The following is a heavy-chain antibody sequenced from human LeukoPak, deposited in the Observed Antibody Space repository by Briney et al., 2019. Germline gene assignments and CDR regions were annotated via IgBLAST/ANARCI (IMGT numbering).Heavy chain of an antibody. CDR2: ISGSGGST. D-gene: IGHD2-2*01. CDR1: GFTFSSYA. Sequence: GGSLRLSCAASGFTFSSYAMSWVRQAPGKGLEWVSAISGSGGSTYYADSVKGRFTISRDNSKNTLFLQMNSLRVEDTAVYYCVKDRGYCSSSSCYGFDYWGQGTLVTVSS. CDR3: VKDRGYCSSSSCYGFDY. J-gene: IGHJ4*02. V-gene: IGHV3-23*01.